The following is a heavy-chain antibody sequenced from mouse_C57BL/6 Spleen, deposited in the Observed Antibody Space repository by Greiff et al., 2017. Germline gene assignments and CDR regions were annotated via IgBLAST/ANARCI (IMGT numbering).Heavy chain of an antibody. J-gene: IGHJ4*01. Sequence: VQLQQPGAELVKPGASVKLSCKASGYTFTSYWMQWVKQRPGQGLEWIGEIDPSDSYTNYNQKFKGKATLTVDTSSSTAYMQLSSLTSEDSAVYYCARGAQATFYYAMDYWGQGTSDTVSS. V-gene: IGHV1-50*01. CDR2: IDPSDSYT. CDR3: ARGAQATFYYAMDY. D-gene: IGHD3-2*02. CDR1: GYTFTSYW.